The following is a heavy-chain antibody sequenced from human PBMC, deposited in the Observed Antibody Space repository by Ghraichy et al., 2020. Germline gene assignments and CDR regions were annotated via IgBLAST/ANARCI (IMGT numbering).Heavy chain of an antibody. CDR2: IRSKANSYAT. CDR1: GFTFSGSA. J-gene: IGHJ4*02. D-gene: IGHD6-13*01. V-gene: IGHV3-73*01. Sequence: GGSLRLSCAASGFTFSGSAMHWVRQAYGKGLEWVGRIRSKANSYATAYAASVKGRFTISRDDSKNTAYLQMNSLKTEDTAVYYCTRAPIAAAGAFDYWGQGTLVTVSS. CDR3: TRAPIAAAGAFDY.